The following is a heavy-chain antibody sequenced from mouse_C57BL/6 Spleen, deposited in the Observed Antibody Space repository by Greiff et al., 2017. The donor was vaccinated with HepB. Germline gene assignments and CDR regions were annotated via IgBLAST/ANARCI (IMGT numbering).Heavy chain of an antibody. Sequence: VQLQQSGAELVKPGASVKLSCTASGFNIKDYYMHWVKQRTEQGLEWIGRIDPEDGDTKYAPKFQGKATITADTPSNTAYLQLSSLTSEDTAVYYCSIPYYGSAFDYWGQGTTLTVSS. V-gene: IGHV14-2*01. D-gene: IGHD1-1*01. J-gene: IGHJ2*01. CDR2: IDPEDGDT. CDR3: SIPYYGSAFDY. CDR1: GFNIKDYY.